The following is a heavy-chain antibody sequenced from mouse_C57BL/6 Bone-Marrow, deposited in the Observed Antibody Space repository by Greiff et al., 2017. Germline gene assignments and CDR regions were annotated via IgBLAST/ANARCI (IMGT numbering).Heavy chain of an antibody. Sequence: EVQVVESGGGLVQPGGSLSLSCAASGFTFTDYYMSWVRPPPGKALEWLGLIRNNANGYTTEYSALVKGRFTISRDNSQSIIYLQMNALRAEDSATYYCARNGGRQLRLAYWGQGTLVTVSA. J-gene: IGHJ3*01. CDR3: ARNGGRQLRLAY. V-gene: IGHV7-3*01. D-gene: IGHD3-2*02. CDR2: IRNNANGYTT. CDR1: GFTFTDYY.